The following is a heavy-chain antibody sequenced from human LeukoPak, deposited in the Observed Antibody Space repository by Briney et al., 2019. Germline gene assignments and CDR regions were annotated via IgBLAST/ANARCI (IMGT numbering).Heavy chain of an antibody. D-gene: IGHD3-10*01. CDR3: ARVNLRGSNYNWFDP. J-gene: IGHJ5*02. V-gene: IGHV1-69*08. CDR2: ITPVIETA. Sequence: GASVKAPCKTSGGTFLSHTFSWVRQAPGKGLEWMGKITPVIETANYAQTLQGRVSIYADKSTTTVYMDLSGLRPDDTAVYYCARVNLRGSNYNWFDPWGQGTRVTVSS. CDR1: GGTFLSHT.